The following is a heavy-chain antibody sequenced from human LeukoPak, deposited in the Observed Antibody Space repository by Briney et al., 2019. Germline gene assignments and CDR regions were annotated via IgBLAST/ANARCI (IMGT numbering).Heavy chain of an antibody. D-gene: IGHD2-15*01. CDR3: ARDGLNCSGGSCYSGPSYYFDY. Sequence: GRSLRLSCAASGFTFSSYGMHWVRQAPGKGLEWVAVIWYDGSNKYYADSVKGRFTISRDNSKNTLYLQMNSLRAEDTAVYYCARDGLNCSGGSCYSGPSYYFDYWGQGTLVTVSS. J-gene: IGHJ4*02. CDR1: GFTFSSYG. CDR2: IWYDGSNK. V-gene: IGHV3-33*01.